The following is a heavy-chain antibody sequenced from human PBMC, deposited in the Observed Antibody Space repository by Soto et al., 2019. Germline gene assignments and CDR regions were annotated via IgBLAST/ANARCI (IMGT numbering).Heavy chain of an antibody. CDR1: GFTFSSYG. D-gene: IGHD1-7*01. J-gene: IGHJ5*02. CDR3: AKDITGTTRWFGP. CDR2: ISYDGSNK. V-gene: IGHV3-30*18. Sequence: PGGSLRLSCAASGFTFSSYGMHWVRQAPGKGLEWVAVISYDGSNKYYADSVKHRFTNARENSKNSLYLQMNSLRGEDMAVYYCAKDITGTTRWFGPGGQGTLVTVSS.